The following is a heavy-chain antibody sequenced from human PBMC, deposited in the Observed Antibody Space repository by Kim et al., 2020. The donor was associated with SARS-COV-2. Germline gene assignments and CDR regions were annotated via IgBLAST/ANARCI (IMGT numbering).Heavy chain of an antibody. J-gene: IGHJ5*02. CDR2: N. CDR3: ARYIRRGWFDP. D-gene: IGHD2-15*01. V-gene: IGHV4-59*01. Sequence: NNDNPTLRSRVTISVDTSKNQFYLKVSSVTGADTAVYYCARYIRRGWFDPWGQRTLVTVSS.